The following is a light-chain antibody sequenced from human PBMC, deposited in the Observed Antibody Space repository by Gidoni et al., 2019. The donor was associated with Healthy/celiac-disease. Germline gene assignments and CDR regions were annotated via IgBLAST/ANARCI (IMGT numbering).Light chain of an antibody. Sequence: IVLTQSPATPSLSPGERATLSCRASPNVNSYLAWYQQKPGQAPRLLIYDASNRATGIPARFSGSGSGTDFTLTISSLEAEDVAVYYCQQRSNWPLTFGGGTKVEIK. CDR3: QQRSNWPLT. V-gene: IGKV3-11*01. CDR2: DAS. CDR1: PNVNSY. J-gene: IGKJ4*01.